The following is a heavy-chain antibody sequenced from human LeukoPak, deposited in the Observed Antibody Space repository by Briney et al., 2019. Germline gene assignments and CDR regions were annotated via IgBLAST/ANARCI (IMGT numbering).Heavy chain of an antibody. J-gene: IGHJ4*02. CDR2: IIPSGHTT. D-gene: IGHD5-24*01. V-gene: IGHV3-23*01. Sequence: GGSLRLSCAASGFTFSSYWMHWVRQAPGKGLEWVSGIIPSGHTTYYADSVRGRFTISRDNSRNTLYLQMNSLRAEDTAVYYCAKDDRWLQFCCWGQGTLVTVSA. CDR1: GFTFSSYW. CDR3: AKDDRWLQFCC.